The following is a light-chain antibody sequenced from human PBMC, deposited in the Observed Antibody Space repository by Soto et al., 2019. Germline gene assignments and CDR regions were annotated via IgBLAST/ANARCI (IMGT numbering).Light chain of an antibody. CDR3: QQYGSSPIT. CDR2: GAS. Sequence: EIVLTQSPGTLSLSPGERATLSCRASQSVTSNYLVWYQQKPGQAPRLLIYGASSRATGIPDRFSGSGSGTDFTLTISRLEPEDFAVYYCQQYGSSPITFGQGTRLE. J-gene: IGKJ5*01. V-gene: IGKV3-20*01. CDR1: QSVTSNY.